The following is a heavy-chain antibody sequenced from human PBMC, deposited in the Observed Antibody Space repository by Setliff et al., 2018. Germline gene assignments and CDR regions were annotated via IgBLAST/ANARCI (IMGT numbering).Heavy chain of an antibody. CDR1: GYSISSGYY. V-gene: IGHV4-38-2*02. CDR2: IYYSGST. J-gene: IGHJ3*02. CDR3: ARDRRIVGARHAFDI. D-gene: IGHD1-26*01. Sequence: SETLSLTCAVSGYSISSGYYWGWIRQAPGKGLEWIGSIYYSGSTYYNPSLKSRVTISVDTSKNQFSLKLSSVTAADTAVYYCARDRRIVGARHAFDIWGQGTMVTVSS.